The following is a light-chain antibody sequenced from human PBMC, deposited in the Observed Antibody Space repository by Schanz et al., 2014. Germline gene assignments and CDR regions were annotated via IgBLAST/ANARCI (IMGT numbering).Light chain of an antibody. V-gene: IGKV3-15*01. CDR2: GAS. J-gene: IGKJ4*01. CDR1: QSVSTN. Sequence: EIVMTQSPATLSVSPGDGATLSCRASQSVSTNLAWYQQKPGQAPRLLIYGASTRATGIPARFSGSGSGTEFTLTISSLQSEDFAVYYCQQYSNWPPLTFGGGTKVEIK. CDR3: QQYSNWPPLT.